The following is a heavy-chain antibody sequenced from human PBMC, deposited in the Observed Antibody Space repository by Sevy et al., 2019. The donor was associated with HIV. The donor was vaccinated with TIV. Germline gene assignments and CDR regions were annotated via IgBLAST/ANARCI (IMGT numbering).Heavy chain of an antibody. CDR3: ARGWYSGDDFDY. D-gene: IGHD5-12*01. CDR1: GGTFSSYA. J-gene: IGHJ4*02. CDR2: IIPIFGTT. Sequence: SVKVSCKASGGTFSSYAISWVRQAPGQGLEWMGGIIPIFGTTNYAQKFQGRVTITADESTSTAYMELSSLRSEDTAVYYCARGWYSGDDFDYWGQGTLVTVSS. V-gene: IGHV1-69*13.